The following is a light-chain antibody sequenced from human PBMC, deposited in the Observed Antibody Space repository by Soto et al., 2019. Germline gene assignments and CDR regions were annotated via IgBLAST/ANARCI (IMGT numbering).Light chain of an antibody. J-gene: IGKJ4*01. CDR3: QQTTTFPLT. CDR1: QGVSTW. V-gene: IGKV1D-12*01. CDR2: TAS. Sequence: DIQLTQSPSSVSASVGDRVTITCRASQGVSTWLAWYQQKPGKAPNLLIYTASSLQSGVPSRLSGSGSGTDFTLTISSLQPEDFATYYCQQTTTFPLTFGGGPKVEI.